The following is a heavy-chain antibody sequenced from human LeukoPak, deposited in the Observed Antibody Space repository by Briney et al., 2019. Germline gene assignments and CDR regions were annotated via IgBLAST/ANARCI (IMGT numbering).Heavy chain of an antibody. V-gene: IGHV4-59*12. D-gene: IGHD6-13*01. CDR1: GGSISSYY. CDR3: ARAYSNSWYEEGCFDY. Sequence: SETLSLTCTVSGGSISSYYWSWIRQPPGKGLEWIGYIYYSGSTNYNPSLKSRVTISVDTSKNQFSLKLSSVTAADTAVYYCARAYSNSWYEEGCFDYWGQGTLVTVSS. CDR2: IYYSGST. J-gene: IGHJ4*02.